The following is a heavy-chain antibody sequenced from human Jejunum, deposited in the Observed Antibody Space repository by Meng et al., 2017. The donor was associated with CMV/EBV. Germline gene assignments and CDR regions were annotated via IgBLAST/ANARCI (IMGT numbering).Heavy chain of an antibody. V-gene: IGHV4-34*01. D-gene: IGHD4-17*01. CDR2: INHSGST. CDR1: GGSFSGYY. Sequence: QVQPLEWGAGLLKPSESLSRTCAVYGGSFSGYYWSWIRQPPGKGLEWIGEINHSGSTNYNPSLKSRVTISVDTSKNQFSLKLSSVTAADTAVYYCARGFVKYTVTRVGNWFDPWGQGTLVTVSS. J-gene: IGHJ5*02. CDR3: ARGFVKYTVTRVGNWFDP.